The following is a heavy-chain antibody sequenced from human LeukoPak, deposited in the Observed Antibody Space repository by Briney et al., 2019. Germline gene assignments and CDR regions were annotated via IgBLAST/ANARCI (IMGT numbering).Heavy chain of an antibody. D-gene: IGHD1-26*01. Sequence: GEGVRIYFKGSGYGFTSYWIGWVRQMPGKGMEWMGIIYPGEADTRYSPSFQGQVTISADKSITTAYLQLSSLKASDTAMYYCARHFSGSYFDYWGQGTLVTVSS. CDR2: IYPGEADT. CDR3: ARHFSGSYFDY. J-gene: IGHJ4*02. CDR1: GYGFTSYW. V-gene: IGHV5-51*01.